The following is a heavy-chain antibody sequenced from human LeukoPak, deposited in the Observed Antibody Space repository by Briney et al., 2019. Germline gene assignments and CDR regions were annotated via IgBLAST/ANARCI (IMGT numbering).Heavy chain of an antibody. CDR3: ARAGGYCSKSCCYGVRFDP. CDR2: INPSGGST. D-gene: IGHD2-2*01. V-gene: IGHV1-46*01. Sequence: ASVKVSCKASGYTFTSYYMHWVRQAPGQGLEWRGIINPSGGSTSYAQKFQGRVTMTRDTSTSTVYMELRRVRSEDPAVFYCARAGGYCSKSCCYGVRFDPWGQGTLVTVSS. CDR1: GYTFTSYY. J-gene: IGHJ5*02.